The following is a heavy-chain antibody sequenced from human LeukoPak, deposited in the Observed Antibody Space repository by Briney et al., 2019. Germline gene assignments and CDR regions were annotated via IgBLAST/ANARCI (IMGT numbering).Heavy chain of an antibody. CDR1: GFTFSSHN. CDR2: ISATSTYI. V-gene: IGHV3-21*01. CDR3: ARYQQPDYYYYGMDV. J-gene: IGHJ6*02. D-gene: IGHD6-13*01. Sequence: GSLRLSCAASGFTFSSHNINWVRQAPGKGLEWVSSISATSTYIYYADSVKGRFTISRDNAKNSLYLQMNSLRAEDTAVSYCARYQQPDYYYYGMDVWGQGTTVTVSS.